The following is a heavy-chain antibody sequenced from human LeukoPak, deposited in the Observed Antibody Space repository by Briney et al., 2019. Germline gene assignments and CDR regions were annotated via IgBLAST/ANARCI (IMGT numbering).Heavy chain of an antibody. V-gene: IGHV3-23*01. J-gene: IGHJ4*02. D-gene: IGHD4-17*01. CDR1: GFTFSSYA. Sequence: GGSLRLSCAASGFTFSSYAMSWVRQAPGKGLEWVTAISGSGGSTYYADSVKGRFTISRDNSKNTLYLQMNSLRAEDTAVYYCAKDLMDYGDYLFDYWGQGTLVTVSS. CDR2: ISGSGGST. CDR3: AKDLMDYGDYLFDY.